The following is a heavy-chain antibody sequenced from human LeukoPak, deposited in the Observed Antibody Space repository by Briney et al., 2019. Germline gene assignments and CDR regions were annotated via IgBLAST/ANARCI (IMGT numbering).Heavy chain of an antibody. CDR2: IGPKNGNT. CDR3: ARRHSVLTDPLSHYYYNMDV. D-gene: IGHD5/OR15-5a*01. J-gene: IGHJ6*03. CDR1: GYSFVNYG. V-gene: IGHV1-18*01. Sequence: GSVKVSCKASGYSFVNYGISWVRQAPGQGLGWMGWIGPKNGNTNFGQNFLGRVTLTADTSTTTVYMELTSLRTDDTATYYCARRHSVLTDPLSHYYYNMDVWGKGTTVIVSS.